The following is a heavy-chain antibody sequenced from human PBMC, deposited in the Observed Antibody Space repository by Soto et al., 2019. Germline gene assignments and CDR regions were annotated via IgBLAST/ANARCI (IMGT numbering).Heavy chain of an antibody. CDR2: ISSSGSTI. CDR3: ARDGMVRGYGMDV. D-gene: IGHD3-10*01. J-gene: IGHJ6*02. CDR1: GFTSSSYE. V-gene: IGHV3-48*03. Sequence: EVQLVESGGGLVQPGGSLRLSCAASGFTSSSYEMNWVRQAPGKGLEWVSYISSSGSTIYYADSVKGRFTISRDNAKNSLYLQMNSLRAEDTAVYYCARDGMVRGYGMDVWGQGTTVTVSS.